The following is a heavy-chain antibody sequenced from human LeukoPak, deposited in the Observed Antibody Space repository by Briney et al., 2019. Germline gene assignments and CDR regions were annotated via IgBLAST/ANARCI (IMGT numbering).Heavy chain of an antibody. CDR3: ARGGYCNSTSCDDNWFDP. CDR1: GGSTSSSNW. Sequence: PSETLSLTCAVSGGSTSSSNWWSWVRQPPGKGLEWIGEIYHSGSTNYNPSLKSRVTISVDKSKNQFSLKLNSVTAADTAVYYCARGGYCNSTSCDDNWFDPWGQGTLVTVSS. CDR2: IYHSGST. V-gene: IGHV4-4*02. J-gene: IGHJ5*02. D-gene: IGHD2-2*01.